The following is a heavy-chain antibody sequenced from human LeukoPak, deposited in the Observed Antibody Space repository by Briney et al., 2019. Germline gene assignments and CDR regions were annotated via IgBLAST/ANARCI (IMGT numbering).Heavy chain of an antibody. CDR1: GFTFSGST. CDR3: TRYGDYPFDY. V-gene: IGHV3-73*01. Sequence: GGSLRLSCAASGFTFSGSTMHWVRQASGKGLEWVGRIRSKANSYATAYAASVKGRFTISRDDSKNTAYLQMNSLKTEDTAVYYCTRYGDYPFDYWGQGTLVTVSS. D-gene: IGHD2-21*01. J-gene: IGHJ4*02. CDR2: IRSKANSYAT.